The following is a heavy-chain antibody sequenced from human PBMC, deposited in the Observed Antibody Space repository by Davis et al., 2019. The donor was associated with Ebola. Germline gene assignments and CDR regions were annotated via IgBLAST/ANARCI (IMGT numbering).Heavy chain of an antibody. CDR3: AKDISYDILTGYFLRGLDY. V-gene: IGHV3-7*03. J-gene: IGHJ4*02. D-gene: IGHD3-9*01. CDR1: GFTFSSYW. CDR2: IKQDGSEK. Sequence: GESLKISCAASGFTFSSYWMSWVRQAPGKGLEWVANIKQDGSEKYYVDSVKGRFTISRDNAKNSLYLQMNSLRAEDTALYYCAKDISYDILTGYFLRGLDYWGQGTLVTVSS.